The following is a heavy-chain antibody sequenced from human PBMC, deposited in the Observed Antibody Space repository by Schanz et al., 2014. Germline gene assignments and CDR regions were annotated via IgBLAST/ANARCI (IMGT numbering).Heavy chain of an antibody. CDR3: AASSGWHPSTDY. CDR2: IGNGGVTI. J-gene: IGHJ4*02. Sequence: EVQLVESGGGWVQPGGSLRLSCAASGFTFSDYSMNWVRQAPGKGPEWVSYIGNGGVTIYYADSVKGRFTISRDNSKNSLYLQMNSLRAEDTAVYYCAASSGWHPSTDYWGQGTLVTVSS. V-gene: IGHV3-48*04. CDR1: GFTFSDYS. D-gene: IGHD6-19*01.